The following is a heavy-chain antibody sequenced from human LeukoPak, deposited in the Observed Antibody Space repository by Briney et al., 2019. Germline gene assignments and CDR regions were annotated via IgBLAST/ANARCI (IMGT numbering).Heavy chain of an antibody. V-gene: IGHV1-24*01. CDR1: GYILTELS. CDR2: FDPEDGET. J-gene: IGHJ5*02. CDR3: ATHGPDDFWSGYYFDP. D-gene: IGHD3-3*01. Sequence: ASVKVSCKVSGYILTELSMHWVRQAPGKGLEWMGGFDPEDGETIYAQKFQGRVTMTEDTSTDTAYMELSSLRSEDTAVYYCATHGPDDFWSGYYFDPWGQGTLVTVSS.